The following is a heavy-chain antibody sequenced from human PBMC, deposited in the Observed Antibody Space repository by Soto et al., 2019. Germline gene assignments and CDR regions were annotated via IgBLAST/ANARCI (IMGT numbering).Heavy chain of an antibody. Sequence: SETLSLTCAVSGYSISSGYYWGWLRQPPGKGLEWIGSIYHGGSTYYNPSLNSRVTLSIDMTNNHVSLILNSVTAADTAVYYCARGFEEEMATSTYYYYGMDVWGQGTTVTVSS. V-gene: IGHV4-38-2*01. CDR1: GYSISSGYY. D-gene: IGHD5-12*01. CDR2: IYHGGST. J-gene: IGHJ6*02. CDR3: ARGFEEEMATSTYYYYGMDV.